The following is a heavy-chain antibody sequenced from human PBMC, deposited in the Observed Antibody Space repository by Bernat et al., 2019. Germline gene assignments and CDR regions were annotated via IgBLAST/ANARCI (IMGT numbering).Heavy chain of an antibody. J-gene: IGHJ4*02. V-gene: IGHV3-30-3*01. CDR3: ARPRRGTINTASFDY. CDR1: GFTFSSYA. D-gene: IGHD3-16*01. CDR2: ISYDGSNK. Sequence: QVQLVESGGGVVQPGRSLRLSCAASGFTFSSYAMHWVRQAPGKGLEWVAVISYDGSNKYYADSVKGRFTISRDNSKNTLYLQMNSLRAEDTAVYYCARPRRGTINTASFDYWGQGTLVTVSS.